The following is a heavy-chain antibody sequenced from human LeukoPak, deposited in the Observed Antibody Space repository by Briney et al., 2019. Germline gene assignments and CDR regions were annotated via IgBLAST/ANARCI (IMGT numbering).Heavy chain of an antibody. J-gene: IGHJ5*02. D-gene: IGHD3-9*01. V-gene: IGHV1-18*01. Sequence: GASVKVSCKASGFTFTSYGFSWVRQAPGQGLEWMGWISGYNGNTHSAQKFQGRVTMTTDTSTSTVYMELRSLRSDDTALYYCARDYDILTDSSNWFDPWGQGTLVTVSS. CDR2: ISGYNGNT. CDR3: ARDYDILTDSSNWFDP. CDR1: GFTFTSYG.